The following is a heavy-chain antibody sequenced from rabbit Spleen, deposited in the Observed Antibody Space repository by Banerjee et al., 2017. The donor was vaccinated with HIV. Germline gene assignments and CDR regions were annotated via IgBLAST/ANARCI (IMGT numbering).Heavy chain of an antibody. CDR1: GFSFSSGYD. Sequence: QEQLVESGGGLVKPGASLTLICTASGFSFSSGYDMSWVRQAPGKGLEWIGYIDPLFGSTYYASWVNGRFTISRDTNENTVSLKMTSLTAADTATYFCVRDRANIGGDYGPYYFDLWGPGTLVTVS. V-gene: IGHV1S43*01. CDR2: IDPLFGST. D-gene: IGHD2-1*01. J-gene: IGHJ4*01. CDR3: VRDRANIGGDYGPYYFDL.